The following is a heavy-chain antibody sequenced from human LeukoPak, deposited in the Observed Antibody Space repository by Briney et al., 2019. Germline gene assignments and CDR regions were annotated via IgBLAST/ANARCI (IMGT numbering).Heavy chain of an antibody. J-gene: IGHJ6*02. CDR3: ARDLYYYDSSGYDPPSYYGMDV. D-gene: IGHD3-22*01. Sequence: GGSLRLSCAASGFTFSSYAMHWVRQAPGKGLEWVAVISYDGSNKYYADSVKGRFTISRDNSKNTLYLQMNSLRAEDTAVYYCARDLYYYDSSGYDPPSYYGMDVWGQGTTVTVS. CDR1: GFTFSSYA. CDR2: ISYDGSNK. V-gene: IGHV3-30*04.